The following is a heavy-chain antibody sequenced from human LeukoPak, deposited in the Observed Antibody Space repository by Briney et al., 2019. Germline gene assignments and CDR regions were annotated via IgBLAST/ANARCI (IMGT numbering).Heavy chain of an antibody. CDR2: INHSGST. CDR1: GGSFSGYY. Sequence: PSETLSLTCAVYGGSFSGYYWSWIRQPPGKGLEWIGEINHSGSTNYNPSLKSRVTISVDTSKNQFSLKLSSVTAADTAVYYCAXGIGYSYVLDYWGQGTLVTVSS. D-gene: IGHD5-18*01. CDR3: AXGIGYSYVLDY. V-gene: IGHV4-34*01. J-gene: IGHJ4*02.